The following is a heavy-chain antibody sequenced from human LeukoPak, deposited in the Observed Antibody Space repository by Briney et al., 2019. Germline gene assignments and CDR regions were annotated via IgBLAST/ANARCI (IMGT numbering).Heavy chain of an antibody. CDR2: INPNSGGT. CDR3: ARHYYDSSGYYLSEPFDY. J-gene: IGHJ4*02. CDR1: GYTFTGYY. D-gene: IGHD3-22*01. Sequence: ASLKVSCKASGYTFTGYYMHWVRPAPGQGLEWMGCINPNSGGTNYAQKFQGRVTMTRDTSISTAYMELSRLRPDDTAVYYCARHYYDSSGYYLSEPFDYWGQGTLVTVSS. V-gene: IGHV1-2*02.